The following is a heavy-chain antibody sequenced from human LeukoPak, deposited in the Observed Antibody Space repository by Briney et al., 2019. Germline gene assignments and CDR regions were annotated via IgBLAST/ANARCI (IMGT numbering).Heavy chain of an antibody. D-gene: IGHD6-19*01. V-gene: IGHV4-34*01. J-gene: IGHJ4*02. Sequence: SETLSLTCAVYGGSFSGYYWSWIRQPPGKGLEWIGEINHSGSTNYNPSLKSRVTISVDTPKNQFSLKLSSVTAADTAVYYCARVRSSGVLDYWGQGTLVTVSS. CDR3: ARVRSSGVLDY. CDR2: INHSGST. CDR1: GGSFSGYY.